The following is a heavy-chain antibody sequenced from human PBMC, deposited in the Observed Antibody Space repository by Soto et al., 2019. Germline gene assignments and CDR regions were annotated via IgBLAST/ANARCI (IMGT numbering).Heavy chain of an antibody. Sequence: GGSLRLSCVVSGFTFTRYSMNWVRQAPGKGLEWVSSITISSGSIYYADSVKGRFTISRDNAKNSLYLQLNSLRAEDTAVYYCARDYYYDSSGYSPLDNWGQGTLVTVSS. CDR3: ARDYYYDSSGYSPLDN. V-gene: IGHV3-21*01. CDR2: ITISSGSI. CDR1: GFTFTRYS. J-gene: IGHJ4*02. D-gene: IGHD3-22*01.